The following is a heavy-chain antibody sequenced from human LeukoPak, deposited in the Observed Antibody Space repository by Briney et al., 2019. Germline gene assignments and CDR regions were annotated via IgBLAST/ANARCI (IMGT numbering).Heavy chain of an antibody. V-gene: IGHV3-33*01. CDR2: IGYDGTNE. Sequence: GGPLRLSCAASGFTFSSYGMHWVRQAPGKGLEWVALIGYDGTNEYYADSVKGRFTISRDNSKNTLYLQMKSLRAEDTAVYYCARDFYCSRTSCYAPSFDYWGQGTLGADSS. CDR3: ARDFYCSRTSCYAPSFDY. J-gene: IGHJ4*02. D-gene: IGHD2-2*01. CDR1: GFTFSSYG.